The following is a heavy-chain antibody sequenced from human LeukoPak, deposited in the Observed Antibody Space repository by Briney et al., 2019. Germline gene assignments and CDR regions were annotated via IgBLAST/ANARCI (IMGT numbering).Heavy chain of an antibody. CDR3: ATWGAWGPFDY. CDR2: LKEDGSEK. Sequence: PGGSLRLSCAASGFTFSSYWMHWVRQAPGKGLEWVATLKEDGSEKAYVESVRGRFTISRDNAKNSLYLQMNSLRAEDTAIYYCATWGAWGPFDYWGQGTLVTVSS. CDR1: GFTFSSYW. D-gene: IGHD3-16*01. J-gene: IGHJ4*02. V-gene: IGHV3-7*01.